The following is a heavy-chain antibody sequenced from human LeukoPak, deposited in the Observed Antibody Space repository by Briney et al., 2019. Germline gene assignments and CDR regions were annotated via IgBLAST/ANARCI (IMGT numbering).Heavy chain of an antibody. CDR2: INPSGGST. V-gene: IGHV1-46*01. Sequence: ASVKVSCKASGYIFTSYNIYWVRQAPGQGLEWMGIINPSGGSTNYAQKFQGRVTMTRDTSTSTVYMELSSLRSEDTAVYYCARFAVHRRITVAGQFGLDFWGQGTLVSVSS. CDR1: GYIFTSYN. CDR3: ARFAVHRRITVAGQFGLDF. J-gene: IGHJ4*02. D-gene: IGHD6-19*01.